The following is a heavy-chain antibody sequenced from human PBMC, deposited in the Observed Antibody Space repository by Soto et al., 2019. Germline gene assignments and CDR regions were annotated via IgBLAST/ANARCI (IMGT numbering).Heavy chain of an antibody. CDR3: AHILSGSQFNY. D-gene: IGHD3-9*01. V-gene: IGHV4-4*02. CDR1: DGSINNGDW. Sequence: SETLSLTCNVYDGSINNGDWCSWVRQPPGKGLEWIGEVYHNGNTNYNASLKSRVTISVDKSRNQFSLRLSSVTAADTAIYYCAHILSGSQFNYWGQGTPVTVSS. CDR2: VYHNGNT. J-gene: IGHJ4*02.